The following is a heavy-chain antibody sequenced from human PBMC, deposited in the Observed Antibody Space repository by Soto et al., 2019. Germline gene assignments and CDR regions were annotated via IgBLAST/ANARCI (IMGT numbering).Heavy chain of an antibody. J-gene: IGHJ4*02. CDR2: IDWDDGK. CDR3: ARIRGIAAAEYYFDY. D-gene: IGHD6-13*01. V-gene: IGHV2-70*01. CDR1: VFSLSTSGMC. Sequence: SGPTLVNPTQTLTLTCTFSVFSLSTSGMCVSWIRQPPGKALEWLALIDWDDGKYYSTSLKTRLTISKDTSKNQVVLTMTNMDPVDTATYYCARIRGIAAAEYYFDYWGQGTLVTVSS.